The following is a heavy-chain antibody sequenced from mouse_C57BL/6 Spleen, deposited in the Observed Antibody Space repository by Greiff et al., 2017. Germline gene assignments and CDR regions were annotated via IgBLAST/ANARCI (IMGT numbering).Heavy chain of an antibody. CDR3: AIDSSGQGYFDY. CDR1: GYTFTSYW. D-gene: IGHD3-2*02. CDR2: IYPGSGST. J-gene: IGHJ2*01. V-gene: IGHV1-55*01. Sequence: QVQLQQPGAELVKPGASVKMSCKASGYTFTSYWITWVKQRPGQGLEWIGDIYPGSGSTNYNEKFKSKATLTVDTSSSTAYMQLSSLTSEDSAVYYCAIDSSGQGYFDYWGQGTTLTVSS.